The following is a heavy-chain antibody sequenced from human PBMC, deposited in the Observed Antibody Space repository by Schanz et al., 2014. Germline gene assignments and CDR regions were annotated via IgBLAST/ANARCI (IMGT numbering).Heavy chain of an antibody. J-gene: IGHJ3*02. CDR3: ASKGLTTDAFDI. D-gene: IGHD2-8*01. Sequence: QVQLVESGAEVKKPGASVKVSCQASGRPLSAYHIHWARQAPGQGLQWMGWVSPVSGGTNYAQKFQGRVTMTWDTSVDTAYMELTSLTYDDTAVYYCASKGLTTDAFDIWGQGTMVTVSS. CDR2: VSPVSGGT. V-gene: IGHV1-2*02. CDR1: GRPLSAYH.